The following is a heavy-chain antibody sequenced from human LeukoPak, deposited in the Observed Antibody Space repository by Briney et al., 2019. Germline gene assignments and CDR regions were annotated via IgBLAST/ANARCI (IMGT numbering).Heavy chain of an antibody. CDR3: TRDGGYTAFDFDF. D-gene: IGHD5-12*01. V-gene: IGHV3-21*05. CDR1: GFNFDYYS. CDR2: ITGTKSGP. Sequence: GGSLRLSCAGSGFNFDYYSINWVRQAPGKGLEWISYITGTKSGPDYKRYGDPVRARFTISRHYARSSVYLQMTSLRVDDTAVYYCTRDGGYTAFDFDFWGQGVLVNVSS. J-gene: IGHJ4*02.